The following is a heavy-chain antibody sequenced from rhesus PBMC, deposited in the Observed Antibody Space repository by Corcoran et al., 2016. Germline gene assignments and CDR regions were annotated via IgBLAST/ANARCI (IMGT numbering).Heavy chain of an antibody. CDR2: ISGRGGST. V-gene: IGHV4-65*01. D-gene: IGHD2-33*01. Sequence: QVQLQESGPGLVKPSETLSLTCAVSGGSISSGNWWRWIRQPPGTGLEWSGYISGRGGSTYDKPSRKSRVTISTVTANNQFSLKLSFVTAADTAVYDWARAPARGGGFDAFDVWGQGLRVTVSS. CDR1: GGSISSGNW. J-gene: IGHJ3*01. CDR3: ARAPARGGGFDAFDV.